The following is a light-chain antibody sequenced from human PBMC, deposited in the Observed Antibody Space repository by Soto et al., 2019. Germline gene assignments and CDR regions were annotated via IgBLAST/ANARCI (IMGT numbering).Light chain of an antibody. CDR1: QSVLYSSNNKNY. CDR3: QHYYAYPLT. Sequence: DIVMTQSPDSLAVSLGERATINCKSSQSVLYSSNNKNYLAWYQQKPGQPPKPLIYWASIRESGVPGRFSGSGSGTDFTLTISSLQAEDVAVYYCQHYYAYPLTSGGGTKVDIK. V-gene: IGKV4-1*01. CDR2: WAS. J-gene: IGKJ4*01.